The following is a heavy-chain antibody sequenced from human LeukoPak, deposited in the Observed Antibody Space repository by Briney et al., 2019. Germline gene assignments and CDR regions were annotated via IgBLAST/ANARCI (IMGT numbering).Heavy chain of an antibody. Sequence: PGGSLRLSCAASGFTFDDYAMHWVRQAPGKGLEWVSGISWNSGSIGYADSVKGRFTISRDNAKNSLYLQMNSLRAEDTALYYCAKARSPAIPTAIGAFDIWGQGTMVTVSS. CDR2: ISWNSGSI. D-gene: IGHD2-21*02. CDR3: AKARSPAIPTAIGAFDI. V-gene: IGHV3-9*01. J-gene: IGHJ3*02. CDR1: GFTFDDYA.